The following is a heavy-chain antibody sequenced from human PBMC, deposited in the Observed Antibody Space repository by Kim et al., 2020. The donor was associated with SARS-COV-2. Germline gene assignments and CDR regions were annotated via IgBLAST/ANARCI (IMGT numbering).Heavy chain of an antibody. Sequence: GGSLRLSCAASGFTFSPYELIWVRQAPGKGLEWISYISTSGTTIYYADSVKGRFTISRDNPKNSLYLQMNSLRAEDTAFYYCATIPRTLLPVYWGQGTLV. J-gene: IGHJ4*02. CDR3: ATIPRTLLPVY. CDR1: GFTFSPYE. V-gene: IGHV3-48*03. D-gene: IGHD2-15*01. CDR2: ISTSGTTI.